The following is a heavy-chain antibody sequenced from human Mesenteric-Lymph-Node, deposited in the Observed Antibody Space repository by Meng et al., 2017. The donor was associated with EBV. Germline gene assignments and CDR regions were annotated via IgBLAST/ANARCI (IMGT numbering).Heavy chain of an antibody. Sequence: QGQLTEAGPGLGKPSGTLSLTCPVSGVSVSGDSFYWSWIRQPPGKGLEWIGFIYDSGITHYSPSLKSRVTISVDTSKNQFSLELRSMTPADTAVYYCARDRGWELLDYWGQGTLVTVSS. V-gene: IGHV4-61*01. CDR3: ARDRGWELLDY. D-gene: IGHD1-26*01. CDR1: GVSVSGDSFY. CDR2: IYDSGIT. J-gene: IGHJ4*02.